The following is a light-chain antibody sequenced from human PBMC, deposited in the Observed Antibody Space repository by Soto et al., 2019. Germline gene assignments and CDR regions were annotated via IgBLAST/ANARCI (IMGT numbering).Light chain of an antibody. V-gene: IGKV3D-15*01. CDR3: QQYDDWPLT. CDR1: QSISSN. CDR2: DSS. J-gene: IGKJ4*01. Sequence: EIVMTQSPATLSVSPGERATLSCRASQSISSNLAWYQQKPGQSARLLIYDSSTRATDIPARFSGSGSGTEFTLTISSLQSEDFALYYCQQYDDWPLTFGGGTKVEIK.